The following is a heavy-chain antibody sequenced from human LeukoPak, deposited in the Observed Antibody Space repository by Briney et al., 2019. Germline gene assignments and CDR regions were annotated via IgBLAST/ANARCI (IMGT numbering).Heavy chain of an antibody. Sequence: PSETLSLTCTVSGGSISSYYWSWIRQPPGKGLEWIGYIYYSGSTYYNPSLKSRVTISVDTSKNQFSLKLSSVTAADTAVYYCARGGATTVTDHWYNWFDPWGQGTLVTVSS. CDR1: GGSISSYY. CDR2: IYYSGST. V-gene: IGHV4-59*08. D-gene: IGHD4-17*01. CDR3: ARGGATTVTDHWYNWFDP. J-gene: IGHJ5*02.